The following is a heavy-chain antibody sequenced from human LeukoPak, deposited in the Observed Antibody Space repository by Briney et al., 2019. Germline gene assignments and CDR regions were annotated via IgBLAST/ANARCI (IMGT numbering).Heavy chain of an antibody. CDR2: IYYSGST. CDR1: GGSISSYC. Sequence: SETLSLTCTVSGGSISSYCWSWIRQPPGKGLEWIGYIYYSGSTNYNPSLKSRVTISVDTSKNQFSLKLSSVTAADTAVYYCASHGYWGQGTLVTVSS. CDR3: ASHGY. J-gene: IGHJ4*02. V-gene: IGHV4-59*08.